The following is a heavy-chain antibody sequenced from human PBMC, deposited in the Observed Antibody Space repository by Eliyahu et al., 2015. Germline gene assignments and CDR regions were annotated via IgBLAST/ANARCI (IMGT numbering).Heavy chain of an antibody. V-gene: IGHV3-30*04. D-gene: IGHD3-3*01. CDR2: ISDDGIDK. Sequence: QVHLVETGGGVVQPGRSLRLSXAVXGISFGDFAMHWVRQAPGKGLEWVAAISDDGIDKYYADPVQGRFTISRDNSRSTLSLHMSGLRVEDTAQYYCARGRPSLERMSLDYWGQGAQVTVSS. CDR1: GISFGDFA. J-gene: IGHJ4*02. CDR3: ARGRPSLERMSLDY.